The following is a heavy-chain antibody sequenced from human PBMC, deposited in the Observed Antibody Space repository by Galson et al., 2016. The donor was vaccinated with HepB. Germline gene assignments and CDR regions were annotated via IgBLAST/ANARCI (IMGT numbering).Heavy chain of an antibody. J-gene: IGHJ6*02. CDR1: GFTFSNYN. D-gene: IGHD2-15*01. CDR3: PRGPPVAARPYYHGTDV. Sequence: LRLSCAASGFTFSNYNMDWVRQAPGKGLEWIGYIYNSGSTYYNPSLKSRITISVDMSKNQFSLKLNSVTATDTAVYYCPRGPPVAARPYYHGTDVWGQGTTITVSS. CDR2: IYNSGST. V-gene: IGHV4-31*02.